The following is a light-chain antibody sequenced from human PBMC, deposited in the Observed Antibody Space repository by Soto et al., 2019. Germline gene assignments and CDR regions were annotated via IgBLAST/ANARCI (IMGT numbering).Light chain of an antibody. CDR2: DAS. J-gene: IGKJ5*01. Sequence: EMLLTQSPGTLSLSPGDRATLSCRASQIVRSNSLAWYQQKPGQPPRLLIYDASSRPAGIPDRFSGSGSGTEFTLTSSSLQPDDFATYYCQQYNTYSTFGQGTRLEIK. V-gene: IGKV3-20*01. CDR1: QIVRSNS. CDR3: QQYNTYST.